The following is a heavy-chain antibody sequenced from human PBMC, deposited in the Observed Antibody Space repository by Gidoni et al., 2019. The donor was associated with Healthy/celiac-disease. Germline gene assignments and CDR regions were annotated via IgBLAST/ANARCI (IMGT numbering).Heavy chain of an antibody. D-gene: IGHD6-6*01. Sequence: QVQLVQSGAEVQKPGASVKVSCKASGYTFTSYYMHWVRQAPGQGLEWMGIINPSGGSTSYAQKFQGRVTMTRDTSTSTVYMELSSLRSEDTAVYYCARDPPRAARLPAMEYYYYGMDVWGQRTTVTVSS. J-gene: IGHJ6*02. CDR2: INPSGGST. CDR3: ARDPPRAARLPAMEYYYYGMDV. V-gene: IGHV1-46*03. CDR1: GYTFTSYY.